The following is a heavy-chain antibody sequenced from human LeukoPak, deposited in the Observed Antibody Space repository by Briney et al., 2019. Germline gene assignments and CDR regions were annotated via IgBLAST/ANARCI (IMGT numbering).Heavy chain of an antibody. Sequence: ASVNVSCKASGYTFTGYYMHWVRQAPGQGLEWMGWISAYNGNTNYAQKLQGRVTITTDTSTSTAYMELRSLRSDDTAVYYCARDPVAEAFDIWGQGTMVTVSS. CDR2: ISAYNGNT. CDR3: ARDPVAEAFDI. CDR1: GYTFTGYY. J-gene: IGHJ3*02. D-gene: IGHD6-19*01. V-gene: IGHV1-18*04.